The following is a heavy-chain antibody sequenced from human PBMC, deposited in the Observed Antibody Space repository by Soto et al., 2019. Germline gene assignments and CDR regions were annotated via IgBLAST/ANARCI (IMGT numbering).Heavy chain of an antibody. D-gene: IGHD3-16*01. CDR3: ARVGATPQGGSRYYYYYYMDV. J-gene: IGHJ6*03. CDR1: GYTFTSYD. Sequence: ASVKVSCKASGYTFTSYDINWVRQATGQGLEWMGWMNPNSGNTGYAQKFQGRVTMTRNTSISTAYMELSSLRSEDTAVYYCARVGATPQGGSRYYYYYYMDVWGKGTTVTVSS. V-gene: IGHV1-8*02. CDR2: MNPNSGNT.